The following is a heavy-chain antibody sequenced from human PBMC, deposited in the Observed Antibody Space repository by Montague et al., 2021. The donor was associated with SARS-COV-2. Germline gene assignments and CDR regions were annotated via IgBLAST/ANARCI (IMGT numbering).Heavy chain of an antibody. CDR2: IYYTGST. D-gene: IGHD2/OR15-2a*01. V-gene: IGHV4-59*01. CDR3: ARAQTYCFIANCVNYFDY. J-gene: IGHJ4*02. CDR1: GGSISGYY. Sequence: SETLSLTCTVSGGSISGYYWTWMRQPPGKGLEWLGHIYYTGSTKYNPSLKSRVTISIDTPKNQFSLKLTSVTAADTAVYFCARAQTYCFIANCVNYFDYWGQGALVTVSS.